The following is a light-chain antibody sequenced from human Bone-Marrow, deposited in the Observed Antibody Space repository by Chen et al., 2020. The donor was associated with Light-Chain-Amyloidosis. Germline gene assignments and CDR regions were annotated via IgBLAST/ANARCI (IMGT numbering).Light chain of an antibody. CDR3: KQTVQSTWT. Sequence: DIVLTQTPRSLPVTPGEPASISCRSSQSLQHRNGYTYLGWYLQKPGQSPQLLIYLVANRASCLPDRVSGSDEGTDFTLKINRVEPEDVGGYYCKQTVQSTWTCGQGNKVEI. CDR2: LVA. J-gene: IGKJ1*01. V-gene: IGKV2-28*01. CDR1: QSLQHRNGYTY.